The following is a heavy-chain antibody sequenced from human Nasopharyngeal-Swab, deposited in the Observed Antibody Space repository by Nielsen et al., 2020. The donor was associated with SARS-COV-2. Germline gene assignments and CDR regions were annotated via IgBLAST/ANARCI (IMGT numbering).Heavy chain of an antibody. D-gene: IGHD3-10*01. CDR2: IMPMFGTT. Sequence: SVKVSCKAPGFTFSSYGISWVRQAPGQGLEWVGGIMPMFGTTGYAQKFQGRVTITADVHATTAYMDLSSLTPEDSAVYYCARSLNYYPSYFDSWGQGSLVTVSS. V-gene: IGHV1-69*13. CDR1: GFTFSSYG. J-gene: IGHJ4*02. CDR3: ARSLNYYPSYFDS.